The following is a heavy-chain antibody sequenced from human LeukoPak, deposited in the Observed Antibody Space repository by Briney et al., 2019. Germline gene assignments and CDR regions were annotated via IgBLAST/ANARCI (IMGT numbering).Heavy chain of an antibody. D-gene: IGHD3-3*01. J-gene: IGHJ4*02. CDR2: MNPNSGNT. CDR1: GYTFTSYD. V-gene: IGHV1-8*01. Sequence: ASVKVYCKASGYTFTSYDINWVRQATGQGLEWMGWMNPNSGNTGYAQKFQGRVTMTRNTSISTAYMELSSLRSEDTAVYYCARGAIWSGYWDYWGQGTLVTVSS. CDR3: ARGAIWSGYWDY.